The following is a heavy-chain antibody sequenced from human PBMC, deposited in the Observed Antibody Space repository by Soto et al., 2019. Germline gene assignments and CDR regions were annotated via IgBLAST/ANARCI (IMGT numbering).Heavy chain of an antibody. V-gene: IGHV3-23*01. CDR3: AKISSTFGDLFGHGMDV. D-gene: IGHD3-10*02. J-gene: IGHJ6*02. Sequence: EVQLLESGGGLVQPGGSLRLSCAASGFTFSSYAMAWVRQAPGKGPEWVSGISGTGGTPYYADSVKGRFTISRDNSKNTVYLQMNSLRAEDTAVYYCAKISSTFGDLFGHGMDVWGQGTTVTVSS. CDR2: ISGTGGTP. CDR1: GFTFSSYA.